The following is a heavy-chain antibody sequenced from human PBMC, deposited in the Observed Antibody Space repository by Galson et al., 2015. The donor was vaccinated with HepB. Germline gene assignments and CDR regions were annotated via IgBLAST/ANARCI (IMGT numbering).Heavy chain of an antibody. CDR2: ISSSSSYI. V-gene: IGHV3-21*01. CDR3: ARVIAPAAMTQGFDY. Sequence: SLRLSCAASGFTFSSYSMNWVRQAPGKGLEWVSSISSSSSYIYYADSVKGRFTISRDNAKSSLYLQMNSLRAEDTAVYYCARVIAPAAMTQGFDYWGQGTLVTVSS. D-gene: IGHD2-2*01. CDR1: GFTFSSYS. J-gene: IGHJ4*02.